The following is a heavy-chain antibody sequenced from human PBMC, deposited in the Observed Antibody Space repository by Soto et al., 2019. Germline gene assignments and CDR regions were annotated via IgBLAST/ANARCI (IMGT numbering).Heavy chain of an antibody. D-gene: IGHD3-10*01. V-gene: IGHV4-39*01. J-gene: IGHJ4*02. CDR1: GGSVYSTSYY. CDR2: IFYGGST. CDR3: ARRLASGSPYFDY. Sequence: SETLSLTCSVSGGSVYSTSYYWGWIRQPPGKGLEWVGHIFYGGSTYYNPSLESRVAISVDTSKNQVSLRLTSVTAADTAVYYCARRLASGSPYFDYWGQGTLVTVSS.